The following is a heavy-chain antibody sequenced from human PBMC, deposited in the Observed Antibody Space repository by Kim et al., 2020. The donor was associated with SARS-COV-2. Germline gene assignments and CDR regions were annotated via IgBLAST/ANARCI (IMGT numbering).Heavy chain of an antibody. D-gene: IGHD2-2*01. J-gene: IGHJ5*02. V-gene: IGHV3-30*01. Sequence: DSVKGRFTISRDNSKNTLYLQMNSLRAEDTAVYYCARDSIPAAIEGWFDPWGQGTLVTVSS. CDR3: ARDSIPAAIEGWFDP.